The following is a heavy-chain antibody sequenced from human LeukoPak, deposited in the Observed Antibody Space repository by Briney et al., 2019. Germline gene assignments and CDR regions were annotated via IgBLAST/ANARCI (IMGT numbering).Heavy chain of an antibody. CDR1: GFSFSTSV. CDR3: ARVMDNWSYGPWD. J-gene: IGHJ4*02. D-gene: IGHD1-7*01. Sequence: GGSLRLSCAASGFSFSTSVMNWVRQAPGKGLEWVSSISSSSSYIYYADSVKGRFTISRDNAKNSLYLQMNSLRAEDTAVYYCARVMDNWSYGPWDWGQGTLVTVSS. V-gene: IGHV3-21*01. CDR2: ISSSSSYI.